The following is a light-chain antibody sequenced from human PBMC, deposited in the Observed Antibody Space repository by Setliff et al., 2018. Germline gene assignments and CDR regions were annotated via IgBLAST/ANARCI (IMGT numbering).Light chain of an antibody. CDR2: GAS. CDR1: QSVSSNY. CDR3: QLYGSSPLWT. V-gene: IGKV3-20*01. J-gene: IGKJ1*01. Sequence: EVVLTQSPGTLSLSPGERATLSCRASQSVSSNYLGWYQQKPGQAPRLLIYGASSRATDIPDRFSGSGSGTDFTLTISRLEPEDFAVYYCQLYGSSPLWTIGQGTKVDIK.